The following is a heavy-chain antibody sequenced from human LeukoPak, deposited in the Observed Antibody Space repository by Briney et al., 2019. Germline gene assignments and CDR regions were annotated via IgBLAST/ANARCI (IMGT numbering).Heavy chain of an antibody. J-gene: IGHJ5*02. D-gene: IGHD3-9*01. CDR1: GYSISSGYY. V-gene: IGHV4-38-2*01. CDR2: IYHSGST. CDR3: ARKDVRYFDWLSDNWFDP. Sequence: SETLSLTCAVSGYSISSGYYRGWIRQPPGKGLEWIGSIYHSGSTYYNPSLKSRVTISVDTSKNQFSLKLSSVTAADTAVYYCARKDVRYFDWLSDNWFDPWGQGTLVTVSS.